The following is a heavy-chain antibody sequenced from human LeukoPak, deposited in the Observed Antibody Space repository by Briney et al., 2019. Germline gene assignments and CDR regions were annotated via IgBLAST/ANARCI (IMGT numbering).Heavy chain of an antibody. J-gene: IGHJ5*02. CDR1: GGSISSGGYY. D-gene: IGHD3-3*01. CDR3: ARGTLRFLEWLSRDYNWFDP. CDR2: IYYSGST. Sequence: SETLSLTCTVSGGSISSGGYYWSWIRQHPGKGLEWIGYIYYSGSTYYNPSLKSRVTISVVTSKNQFSLKLSSVTAADTAVYYCARGTLRFLEWLSRDYNWFDPWGQGTLVTVSS. V-gene: IGHV4-31*03.